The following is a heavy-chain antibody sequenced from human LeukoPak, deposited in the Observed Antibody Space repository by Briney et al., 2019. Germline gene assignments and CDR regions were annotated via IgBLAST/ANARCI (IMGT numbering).Heavy chain of an antibody. J-gene: IGHJ4*02. Sequence: PGGSLRLSCGASGFTLSSYATSWVRPAPGKGLEWVSTITHNGDNTYYADSVKGRFTISRDNFKNTPYLQMNSLRAEDTAVYYCAKALANWGQGTLVTVSS. CDR1: GFTLSSYA. V-gene: IGHV3-23*01. CDR3: AKALAN. CDR2: ITHNGDNT.